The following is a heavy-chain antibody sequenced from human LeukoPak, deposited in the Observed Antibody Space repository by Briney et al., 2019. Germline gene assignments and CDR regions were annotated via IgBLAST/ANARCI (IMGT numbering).Heavy chain of an antibody. D-gene: IGHD3-10*01. CDR2: INPKSGGA. J-gene: IGHJ5*02. Sequence: ASVKVSCKASGYIFTGYYMHWVRQAPGQGLEWMGWINPKSGGADYAQKFQGRVTMTRDTSISTAYMELSRLRSDDTAVYYCARERMVRGVPNWFDPWGQGTLVTVSS. CDR3: ARERMVRGVPNWFDP. V-gene: IGHV1-2*02. CDR1: GYIFTGYY.